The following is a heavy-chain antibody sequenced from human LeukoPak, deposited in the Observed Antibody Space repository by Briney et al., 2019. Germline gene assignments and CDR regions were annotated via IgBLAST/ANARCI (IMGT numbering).Heavy chain of an antibody. CDR3: TLRGYSDYGLVDY. CDR2: ISGSGGST. CDR1: GFTFSSYG. V-gene: IGHV3-23*01. D-gene: IGHD5-12*01. Sequence: GGSLRLSCAASGFTFSSYGMSWVRQAPGKGLEWVSAISGSGGSTYYADSVKGRFTVSRDNSKNTLYLQMNSLKTEDTAVYYCTLRGYSDYGLVDYWGQGTLVTVSS. J-gene: IGHJ4*02.